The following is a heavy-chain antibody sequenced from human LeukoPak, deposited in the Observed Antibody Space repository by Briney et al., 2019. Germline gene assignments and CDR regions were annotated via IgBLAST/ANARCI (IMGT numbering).Heavy chain of an antibody. CDR2: IWYDGSNK. CDR3: ARDIVVAGTTPIFDY. J-gene: IGHJ4*02. V-gene: IGHV3-33*01. CDR1: GFTFSSYG. D-gene: IGHD1-7*01. Sequence: GRSLRLSCAASGFTFSSYGMHWVRQAPGQGLEWVAVIWYDGSNKYYADSVKGRFTISRDNSKNTLYLQMNSLRAEDTAVYYCARDIVVAGTTPIFDYWGQGTLVTVSS.